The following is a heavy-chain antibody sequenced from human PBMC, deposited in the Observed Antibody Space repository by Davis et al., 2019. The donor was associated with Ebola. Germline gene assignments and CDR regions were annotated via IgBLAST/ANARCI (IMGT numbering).Heavy chain of an antibody. CDR1: GFTFSSYS. CDR2: ISSSSSYI. V-gene: IGHV3-21*01. J-gene: IGHJ4*02. CDR3: ARDPRYYYDSSGYYSY. Sequence: GESLKISCAASGFTFSSYSMNWVRQAPGRGLEWVSSISSSSSYIYYADSVKGRFTISRDNAKNSLYLQMNSLRAEDTAVYYCARDPRYYYDSSGYYSYWGQGTLVTVSS. D-gene: IGHD3-22*01.